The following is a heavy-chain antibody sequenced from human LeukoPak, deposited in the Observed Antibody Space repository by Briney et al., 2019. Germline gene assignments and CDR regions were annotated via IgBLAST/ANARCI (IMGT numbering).Heavy chain of an antibody. CDR2: IYYSGST. CDR3: ARVPPMIAHLGAFDI. D-gene: IGHD3-22*01. CDR1: GGSISSGGYY. V-gene: IGHV4-31*03. Sequence: SETLSLTCTVSGGSISSGGYYWSWIRQHAGKGLEWIGYIYYSGSTYYNPSLKSRVTISVDTSKNQFSLKLSSVTAADTAVYYCARVPPMIAHLGAFDIWGQGTMVTVSS. J-gene: IGHJ3*02.